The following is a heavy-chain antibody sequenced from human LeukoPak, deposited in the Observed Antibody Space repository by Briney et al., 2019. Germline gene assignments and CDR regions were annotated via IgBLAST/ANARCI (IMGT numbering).Heavy chain of an antibody. J-gene: IGHJ3*02. Sequence: GRSLRLSCTASGFTFGDYAMSWVRQAPGKGLEWVGFIRSKAYGGTTEYAASVKGRFTISRDDSKSIAYLQMNSLKTEDTAVYYCTRDLRYYDILTGYHIEDDAFDIWGQGTMVTVSS. CDR3: TRDLRYYDILTGYHIEDDAFDI. D-gene: IGHD3-9*01. CDR2: IRSKAYGGTT. CDR1: GFTFGDYA. V-gene: IGHV3-49*04.